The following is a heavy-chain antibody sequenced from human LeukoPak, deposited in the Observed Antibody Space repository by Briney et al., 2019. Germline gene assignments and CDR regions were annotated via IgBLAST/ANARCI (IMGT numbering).Heavy chain of an antibody. CDR3: ARDGGSSWYGAFDI. J-gene: IGHJ3*02. CDR2: ISSSSSTM. V-gene: IGHV3-48*01. CDR1: GSTFSNAW. D-gene: IGHD6-13*01. Sequence: PGGSLRLSCAASGSTFSNAWMNWVRQAPGKGLEWVSFISSSSSTMYYADSVKGRFTISRDNAKNSVYVQMNSLRAEDTAVYYCARDGGSSWYGAFDIWGQGTMVTVSS.